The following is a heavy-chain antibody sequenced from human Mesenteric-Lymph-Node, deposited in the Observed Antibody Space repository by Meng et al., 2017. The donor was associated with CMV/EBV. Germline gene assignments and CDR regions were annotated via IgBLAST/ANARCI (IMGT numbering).Heavy chain of an antibody. J-gene: IGHJ4*02. D-gene: IGHD3-9*01. V-gene: IGHV4-34*01. CDR1: GGSFSGYY. CDR2: INHSGST. Sequence: QVRSHEWGAGLLKPSENRSVTGAVYGGSFSGYYWNWIRQSPEKGLEWIGEINHSGSTTYNPSFTSRIIISVDTSTNQISLNMSSVTAADTAVYYCARGSSYDILTGYFDYWGQGALVTVSS. CDR3: ARGSSYDILTGYFDY.